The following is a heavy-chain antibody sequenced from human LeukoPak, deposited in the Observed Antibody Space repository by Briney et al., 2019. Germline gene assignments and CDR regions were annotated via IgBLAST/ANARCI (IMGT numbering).Heavy chain of an antibody. CDR3: ATRELLWFGVDAFDI. CDR1: GYTLTELS. V-gene: IGHV1-24*01. D-gene: IGHD3-10*01. J-gene: IGHJ3*02. Sequence: ASVKVSCKVSGYTLTELSMHWVRQAPGKGLEWMGGFDPEDGETIYAQKFQGRVTMTEDTSTDTAYMELSSLRSEDTAVYYCATRELLWFGVDAFDIWGQGTMVTVSS. CDR2: FDPEDGET.